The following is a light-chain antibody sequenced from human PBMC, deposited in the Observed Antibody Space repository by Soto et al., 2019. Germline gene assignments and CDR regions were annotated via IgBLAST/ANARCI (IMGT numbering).Light chain of an antibody. CDR1: QGINSW. CDR2: AAS. J-gene: IGKJ4*01. Sequence: DIQMTQSPSSVSASVGDRVTITCRASQGINSWLAWYQQKPGKAPKLLISAASSLQSGVPSRFSGSGSGTYFYLTISSLQPEEFATYYCQLADIVPFTFGGGTKVEIK. CDR3: QLADIVPFT. V-gene: IGKV1D-12*01.